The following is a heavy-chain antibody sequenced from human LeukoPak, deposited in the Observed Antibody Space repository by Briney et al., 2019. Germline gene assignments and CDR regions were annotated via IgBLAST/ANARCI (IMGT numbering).Heavy chain of an antibody. V-gene: IGHV4-38-2*02. CDR3: AIRYIDIAAADKYYFDY. D-gene: IGHD6-13*01. CDR1: GYSITSGYD. J-gene: IGHJ4*02. CDR2: IYYRRTT. Sequence: PSETLSLTCTVSGYSITSGYDWGWIRQPPGKGLEWIASIYYRRTTYYNPSLKSRVTISINTSTNQFSLRLSSMTAADTAVYYCAIRYIDIAAADKYYFDYWGQGTLVTVSS.